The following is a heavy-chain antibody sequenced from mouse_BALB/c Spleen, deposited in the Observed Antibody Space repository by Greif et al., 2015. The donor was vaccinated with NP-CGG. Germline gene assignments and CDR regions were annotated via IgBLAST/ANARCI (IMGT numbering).Heavy chain of an antibody. Sequence: VKLMESGPGLVAPSQSLSITCTVSGFSLTSYGVHWVRQPPGKGLEWLGVIWAGGSTNYNSALMSRLSISKDNSKSXVFLKMNSLQTYDTAMYYCARVFYGYDYAMDYWGQGTSVTVSS. CDR2: IWAGGST. V-gene: IGHV2-9*02. CDR3: ARVFYGYDYAMDY. D-gene: IGHD2-2*01. CDR1: GFSLTSYG. J-gene: IGHJ4*01.